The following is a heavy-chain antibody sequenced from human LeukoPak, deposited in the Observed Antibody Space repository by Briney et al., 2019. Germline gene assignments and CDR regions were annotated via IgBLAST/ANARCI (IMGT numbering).Heavy chain of an antibody. CDR1: GFSLSTSGVG. J-gene: IGHJ6*02. CDR3: AHSWDAYYDILTGLYYYYGMDV. CDR2: IYWNDDK. V-gene: IGHV2-5*01. Sequence: SGPTLVNPPQPLTLTCTFSGFSLSTSGVGVGWIRQPPGKALEWLALIYWNDDKRYSPSLKSRLTITKDTSKNQVVLTMTNMDPVDTATYYCAHSWDAYYDILTGLYYYYGMDVWGQGTTVTVSS. D-gene: IGHD3-9*01.